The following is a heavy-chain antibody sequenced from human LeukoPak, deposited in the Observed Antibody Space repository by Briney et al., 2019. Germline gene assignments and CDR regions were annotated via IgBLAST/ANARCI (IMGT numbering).Heavy chain of an antibody. Sequence: GGSLRLSCAASGFTFSSYAMRWVRQAPGKGLEWVAVISYDGSNKYYADSVKGRFTISRDNSKNTLYLQMNSLRAEDTAVYYCAREAVAGTFDYWGQGTLVTVSS. V-gene: IGHV3-30-3*01. CDR3: AREAVAGTFDY. CDR2: ISYDGSNK. CDR1: GFTFSSYA. D-gene: IGHD6-19*01. J-gene: IGHJ4*02.